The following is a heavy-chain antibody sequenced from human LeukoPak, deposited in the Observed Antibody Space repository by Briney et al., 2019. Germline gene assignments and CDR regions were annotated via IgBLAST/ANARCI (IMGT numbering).Heavy chain of an antibody. CDR1: EVAFSRYA. CDR2: ISGSGNST. J-gene: IGHJ6*03. CDR3: AKMARSSRYYYFFMDV. V-gene: IGHV3-23*01. Sequence: GGSLRLSCAASEVAFSRYAMSWVRQAPGKGLEWVSTISGSGNSTYYADSVKGRFSVSRDNSNDTMFLQLNSLRAEGTAVYYCAKMARSSRYYYFFMDVWGKGTAVTVSS. D-gene: IGHD3-16*02.